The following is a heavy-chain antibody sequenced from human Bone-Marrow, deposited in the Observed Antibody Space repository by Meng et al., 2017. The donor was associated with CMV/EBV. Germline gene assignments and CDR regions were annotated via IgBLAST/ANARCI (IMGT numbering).Heavy chain of an antibody. CDR2: IIPIFGTA. V-gene: IGHV1-69*12. CDR3: ARGEGLLGDWFDP. Sequence: QGQLSQSGGEVKRPGSSGKASCKASGGTFSSYAISWVRQAPGQGLEWMGGIIPIFGTANYAQKFQGRVTITADESTSTAYMELSSLRSEDTAVYYCARGEGLLGDWFDPWGQGTLVTVSS. J-gene: IGHJ5*02. CDR1: GGTFSSYA. D-gene: IGHD2-8*02.